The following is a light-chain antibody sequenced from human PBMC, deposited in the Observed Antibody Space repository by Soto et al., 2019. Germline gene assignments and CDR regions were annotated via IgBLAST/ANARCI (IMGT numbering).Light chain of an antibody. CDR1: QSVNSNY. CDR3: QQYGSSTPT. V-gene: IGKV3-20*01. CDR2: GAS. Sequence: DIVLTQSPGTLSLSPGERATLSCRASQSVNSNYLAWYQQKPGQAARLLIYGASSRATGIPDRFSGVGSGTDFTLTISRLEPEDFAVYHCQQYGSSTPTFGGGTKVDIX. J-gene: IGKJ4*01.